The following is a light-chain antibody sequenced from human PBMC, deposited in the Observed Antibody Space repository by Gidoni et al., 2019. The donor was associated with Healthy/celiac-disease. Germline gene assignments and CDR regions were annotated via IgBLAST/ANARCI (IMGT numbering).Light chain of an antibody. CDR3: QQYNNWPPAT. V-gene: IGKV3-15*01. J-gene: IGKJ1*01. Sequence: EIDLKQSPATSSVSPGKRATLSCRASQSVSSNLTWYQQKPGQAPRLLTYVASTRATGIPARFIGSGSGTEFTLTISSLQSEDFAIYYCQQYNNWPPATFXQXTKVEIK. CDR1: QSVSSN. CDR2: VAS.